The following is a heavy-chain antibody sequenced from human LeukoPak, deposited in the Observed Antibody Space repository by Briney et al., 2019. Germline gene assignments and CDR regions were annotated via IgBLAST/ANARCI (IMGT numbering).Heavy chain of an antibody. J-gene: IGHJ4*02. CDR1: GFTFSSYG. D-gene: IGHD3-10*01. Sequence: GRSLRLSCAASGFTFSSYGMHWVRQAPGKGLEWVAVIWYDGSNKYYADPVKGRFTISGDDSKNTLYLQMNSLRAEDTAVYYCARDLLSYYYGSGLDYWGQGTLVTVSS. CDR2: IWYDGSNK. V-gene: IGHV3-33*01. CDR3: ARDLLSYYYGSGLDY.